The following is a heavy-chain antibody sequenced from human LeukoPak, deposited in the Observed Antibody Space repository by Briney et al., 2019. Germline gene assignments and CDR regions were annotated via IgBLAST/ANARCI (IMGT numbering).Heavy chain of an antibody. D-gene: IGHD6-25*01. J-gene: IGHJ4*02. V-gene: IGHV3-74*01. CDR3: ARSRNGSFDY. Sequence: PGGSLRLSCAASGFTFSSHWMHWVRQAPGKGLVWVSLINSDGSTTNYADSVKGRFTISRDNAKNTLYLQMNSLRAEDTALYYCARSRNGSFDYWGQGTLVTVSS. CDR2: INSDGSTT. CDR1: GFTFSSHW.